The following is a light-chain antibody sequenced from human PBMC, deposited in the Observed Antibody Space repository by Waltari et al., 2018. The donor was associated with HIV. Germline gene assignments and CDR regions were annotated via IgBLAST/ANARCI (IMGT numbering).Light chain of an antibody. J-gene: IGLJ3*02. CDR3: SSYTSSSWV. CDR1: SSDVDYYNY. CDR2: DVT. V-gene: IGLV2-14*03. Sequence: QSALTQPAYVSGSPGQSITISCTGLSSDVDYYNYYCWYQQHPGKAPKLMIYDVTHRPSGVSNRFSGSKSGNTASLTISGLQAEDEADYYCSSYTSSSWVFGGGTKLTVL.